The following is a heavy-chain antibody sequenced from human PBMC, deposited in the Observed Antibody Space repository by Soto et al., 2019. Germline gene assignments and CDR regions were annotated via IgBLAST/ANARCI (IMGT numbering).Heavy chain of an antibody. V-gene: IGHV6-1*01. Sequence: KQSQTLSLTCAISGDSVSSNSAAWNWIRQSPSRGLEWLGRTYYRSKWYNDYAVSVKSRITINPDTSKNQFSLQLNSVTPEDTAVYYCATSERIAVAGTRPYYFDYWGQGTLVTVSS. CDR1: GDSVSSNSAA. CDR3: ATSERIAVAGTRPYYFDY. D-gene: IGHD6-19*01. J-gene: IGHJ4*02. CDR2: TYYRSKWYN.